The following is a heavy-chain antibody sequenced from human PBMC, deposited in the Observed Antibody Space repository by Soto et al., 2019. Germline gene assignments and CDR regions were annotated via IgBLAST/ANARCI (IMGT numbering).Heavy chain of an antibody. CDR1: GYTFTSSG. CDR3: ARDWGHMTFYYFDN. Sequence: ASVKVSCKASGYTFTSSGITWVRQAPGQGLEWMGWISAYNGNTNYAQKLQGRVTMTTDTSTSTGYMELRSLRSDDTAVYYCARDWGHMTFYYFDNWGQGTLVTVSS. J-gene: IGHJ4*02. D-gene: IGHD3-16*01. CDR2: ISAYNGNT. V-gene: IGHV1-18*01.